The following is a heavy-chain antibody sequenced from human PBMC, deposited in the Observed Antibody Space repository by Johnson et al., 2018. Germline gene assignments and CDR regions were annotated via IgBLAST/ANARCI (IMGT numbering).Heavy chain of an antibody. CDR1: GFTFINYA. Sequence: VQLVQSGGGLVQPGGSLRLSCTASGFTFINYAMSWVRQAPGKGLEWVSTIVNSGSLPYYADSVKGRFTISRDNSKNMLYLPMNSLRADDTAAYFCAKAPRGYYSPVGAFDVWGQVTMVTVSS. D-gene: IGHD1-26*01. V-gene: IGHV3-23*05. J-gene: IGHJ3*01. CDR3: AKAPRGYYSPVGAFDV. CDR2: IVNSGSLP.